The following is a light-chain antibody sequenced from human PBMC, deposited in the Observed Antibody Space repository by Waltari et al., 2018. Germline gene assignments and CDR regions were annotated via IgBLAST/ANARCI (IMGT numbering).Light chain of an antibody. V-gene: IGKV1-33*01. J-gene: IGKJ1*01. CDR3: QQYKDLPRT. Sequence: DLQMTQSPSSMSASTGDRVTITCQASQDIRNYLSWYQQKPGKAPKLLIYDAFNLQTGVPSRFSGSASGTDFTFTISSLQPEDIATYYCQQYKDLPRTFGQGTKVEVK. CDR1: QDIRNY. CDR2: DAF.